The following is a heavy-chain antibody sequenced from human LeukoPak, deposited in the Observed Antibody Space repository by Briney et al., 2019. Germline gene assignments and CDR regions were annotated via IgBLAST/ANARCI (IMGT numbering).Heavy chain of an antibody. J-gene: IGHJ6*02. CDR3: ARVRVVVVPAFSPTYYYYGMDV. D-gene: IGHD2-2*01. CDR1: GYTFTNYG. V-gene: IGHV1-18*01. CDR2: ISGYNGNT. Sequence: ASVKVSCKASGYTFTNYGISWVRQAPGQGLEWMGWISGYNGNTNYAQKIQGRVTMTTDTSTGTAYMELRSLRSDDTAVYYCARVRVVVVPAFSPTYYYYGMDVWGQGTTVTVSS.